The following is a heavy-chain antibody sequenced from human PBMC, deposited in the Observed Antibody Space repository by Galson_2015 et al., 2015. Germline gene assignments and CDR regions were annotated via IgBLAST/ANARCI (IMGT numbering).Heavy chain of an antibody. D-gene: IGHD3-22*01. CDR1: GFTFNSYG. J-gene: IGHJ4*02. CDR3: ARDGDSSGFYVGDY. CDR2: IWFDGSNK. Sequence: SLRLSCAASGFTFNSYGMHWVRQAPGKGLEWVAVIWFDGSNKFYADSVKGRFTISRGNSKNTLYLQVNSLRAEDTAVYYCARDGDSSGFYVGDYWGQGTLVTVSS. V-gene: IGHV3-33*01.